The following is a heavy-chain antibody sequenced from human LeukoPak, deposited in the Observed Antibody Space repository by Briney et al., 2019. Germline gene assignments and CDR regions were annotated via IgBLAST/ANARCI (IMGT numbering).Heavy chain of an antibody. CDR2: ISYDGSNK. CDR1: GFTFSSYA. Sequence: PGGSLRLSCAASGFTFSSYAMHWVRQAPGKGLEWVAVISYDGSNKYYADSVKGRFTISRDNSKNTLYLQMNSLRAEDTAVYYRARDGSVSSSGWYEGYFDYWGQGTLVTVSS. V-gene: IGHV3-30*04. CDR3: ARDGSVSSSGWYEGYFDY. D-gene: IGHD6-19*01. J-gene: IGHJ4*02.